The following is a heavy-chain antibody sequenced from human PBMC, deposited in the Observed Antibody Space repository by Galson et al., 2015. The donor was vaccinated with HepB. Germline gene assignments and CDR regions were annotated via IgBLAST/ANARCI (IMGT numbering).Heavy chain of an antibody. J-gene: IGHJ3*01. D-gene: IGHD3-22*01. CDR1: GSTFRSYA. CDR2: ISGSGGNT. Sequence: SLRLSCAASGSTFRSYAMTWVRQAPGRGLDWVSSISGSGGNTYYTASVKGRFTISRDNSKNTLFLQMKSLRVEDTAAYFCAKEGRNGYFGVYGGFDVWGHGTLVTVSS. V-gene: IGHV3-23*01. CDR3: AKEGRNGYFGVYGGFDV.